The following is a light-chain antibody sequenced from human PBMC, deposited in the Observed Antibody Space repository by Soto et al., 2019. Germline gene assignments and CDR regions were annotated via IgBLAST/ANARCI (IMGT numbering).Light chain of an antibody. CDR1: QIISSSY. CDR2: GAS. J-gene: IGKJ4*01. Sequence: EIVLTQSPGTLSLSPGERATLYCRASQIISSSYLAWYQQKPGQAPRLLIYGASSRATGNPDRFSGSGAGTDFTLTISRLEPEDFAVYFCQQFGSSRLTFGGGTKVEIK. CDR3: QQFGSSRLT. V-gene: IGKV3-20*01.